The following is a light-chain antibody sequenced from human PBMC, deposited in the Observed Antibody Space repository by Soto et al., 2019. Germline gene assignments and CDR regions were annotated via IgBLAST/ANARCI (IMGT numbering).Light chain of an antibody. CDR1: YSDVGGYNY. V-gene: IGLV2-14*01. CDR2: EVI. CDR3: SSYTGSNTLV. J-gene: IGLJ3*02. Sequence: QSALTQPASVSGSPGQSITISCTGTYSDVGGYNYVSWYQQYPDKAPQLVIYEVINRPSGVSNRFSGSKSGNTASLTISGLQAEDEADYYCSSYTGSNTLVFGGGTKLTVL.